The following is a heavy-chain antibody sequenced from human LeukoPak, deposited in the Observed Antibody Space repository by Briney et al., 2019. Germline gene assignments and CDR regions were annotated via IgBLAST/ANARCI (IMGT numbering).Heavy chain of an antibody. CDR3: ARDESFSATDPPAN. D-gene: IGHD3-16*02. CDR2: IWYDGSNK. J-gene: IGHJ4*02. Sequence: GGSLRLSCAASGFTFSSYGMHWVRQAPGKGLEWVAVIWYDGSNKYYADSVKGRFTISRDNSKNTLYLQMNSLRAEDTAVYYCARDESFSATDPPANWGQGTLVTVSS. V-gene: IGHV3-33*01. CDR1: GFTFSSYG.